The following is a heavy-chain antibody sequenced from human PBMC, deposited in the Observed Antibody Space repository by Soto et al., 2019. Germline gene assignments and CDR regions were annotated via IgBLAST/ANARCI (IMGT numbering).Heavy chain of an antibody. V-gene: IGHV1-69*13. Sequence: SVKVSCKASGGTFSSYAISWVRQAPGQGLEWMGGIIPIFGTANYAQKFQGRVTITADESTSTAYMELSSLRSEDTAVYYCAREFNITMVRGGYGMDVWGQGTTVTVSS. J-gene: IGHJ6*02. CDR2: IIPIFGTA. CDR1: GGTFSSYA. D-gene: IGHD3-10*01. CDR3: AREFNITMVRGGYGMDV.